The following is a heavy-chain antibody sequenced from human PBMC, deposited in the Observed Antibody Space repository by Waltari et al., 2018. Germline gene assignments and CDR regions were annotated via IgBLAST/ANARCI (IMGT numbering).Heavy chain of an antibody. Sequence: EVQLVESGGGLVQSGGSLRLSCTGSGFTFSRYWRTWVRQAPGKGLEWVANIKQDGSEKYYVDSVKGRFTISRDNAKNSLYLQMNSLRAEDTAVYYCARDPMAYSYVPWYFDYWGQGALVTVSS. D-gene: IGHD5-18*01. V-gene: IGHV3-7*01. CDR3: ARDPMAYSYVPWYFDY. CDR2: IKQDGSEK. CDR1: GFTFSRYW. J-gene: IGHJ4*02.